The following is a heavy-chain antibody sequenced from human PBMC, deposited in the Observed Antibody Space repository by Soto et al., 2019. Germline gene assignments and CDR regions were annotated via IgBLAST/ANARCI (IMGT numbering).Heavy chain of an antibody. J-gene: IGHJ4*02. V-gene: IGHV1-46*01. CDR1: GYTFTSYY. CDR2: INPSGGST. D-gene: IGHD3-10*01. CDR3: ARVKYYYGSGSYSGIDY. Sequence: QVQLVQSGAEVKKPGASVKVSCKASGYTFTSYYMHWVRQAPGQGLEWMGIINPSGGSTSYAQKFQGRVTMTRDTSTSTVYMELSSLRSEGTTVYYCARVKYYYGSGSYSGIDYWGQGTLVTVSS.